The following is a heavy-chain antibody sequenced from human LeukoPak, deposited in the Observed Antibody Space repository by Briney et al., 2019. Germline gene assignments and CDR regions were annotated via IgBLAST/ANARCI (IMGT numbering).Heavy chain of an antibody. CDR3: ARRLSPRRWYFDR. CDR1: GFTCSSFP. J-gene: IGHJ2*01. CDR2: ISTEGSYK. Sequence: GGPLRLSCAVSGFTCSSFPFHWGRQAPRKGLEWVAAISTEGSYKNHGDSVKGRFTISRDNPINNLYLQMNGLRPDDTALYYCARRLSPRRWYFDRWLRGTLVRVSS. V-gene: IGHV3-30*04. D-gene: IGHD3-16*01.